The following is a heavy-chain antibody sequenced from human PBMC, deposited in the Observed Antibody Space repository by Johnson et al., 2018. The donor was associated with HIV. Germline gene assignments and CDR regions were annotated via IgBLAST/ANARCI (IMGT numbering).Heavy chain of an antibody. CDR3: AKVVGIAAAGWDAFDI. D-gene: IGHD6-13*01. V-gene: IGHV3-74*02. Sequence: VQLVESGGGLVQPGGSLRLSCAASGFTFSSYWMHWVRQAPGKGLVWVSAISGSGANTYYADSVKGRFTISRDNAKNSLYLQMNSLRAEDTALYYCAKVVGIAAAGWDAFDIWGQGTMVTVSS. CDR2: ISGSGANT. CDR1: GFTFSSYW. J-gene: IGHJ3*02.